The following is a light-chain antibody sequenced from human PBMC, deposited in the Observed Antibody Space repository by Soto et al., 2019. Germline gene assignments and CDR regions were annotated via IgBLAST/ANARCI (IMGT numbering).Light chain of an antibody. V-gene: IGKV3-20*01. CDR2: GAS. J-gene: IGKJ4*01. CDR1: QSVSIY. Sequence: EIVLTQSPGTLSLSPGERATLSCRASQSVSIYLAWYQQKPGQAPRLLISGASSRATGIPDRFSGSGSGTDFTLTISRLEPEDFAVYYCKQYGSSPGTFGGGTKVEIK. CDR3: KQYGSSPGT.